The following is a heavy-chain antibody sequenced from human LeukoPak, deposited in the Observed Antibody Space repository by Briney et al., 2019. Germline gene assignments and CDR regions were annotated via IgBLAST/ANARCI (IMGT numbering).Heavy chain of an antibody. CDR2: ISSNGGST. D-gene: IGHD3-9*01. CDR3: AKARKADILTGSDY. V-gene: IGHV3-64*01. CDR1: GFTFSSYA. J-gene: IGHJ4*02. Sequence: GGSLRLSCAASGFTFSSYAMHWVRQAPGKGLEYVSAISSNGGSTYYANSVKGRFTISRDNSKNTLYLQMNSLRAEDTAVYYCAKARKADILTGSDYWGQGTLVTVSS.